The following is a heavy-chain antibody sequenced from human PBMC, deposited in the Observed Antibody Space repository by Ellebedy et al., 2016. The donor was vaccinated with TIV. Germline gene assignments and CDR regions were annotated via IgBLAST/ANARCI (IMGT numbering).Heavy chain of an antibody. CDR3: ARDRGGHWFDP. D-gene: IGHD3-16*01. CDR1: GYTFTSYY. J-gene: IGHJ5*02. V-gene: IGHV1-46*01. Sequence: ASVKVSCXASGYTFTSYYMHWVRQAPGQGLEWMGIINPSGGSTSYAQKFQGRVTMTRDTSTSTVYMELSSLRSEDTAVYYCARDRGGHWFDPWGQGTLVTVSS. CDR2: INPSGGST.